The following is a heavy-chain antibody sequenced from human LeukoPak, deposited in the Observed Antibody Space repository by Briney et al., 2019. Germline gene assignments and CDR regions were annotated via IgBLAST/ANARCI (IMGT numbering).Heavy chain of an antibody. CDR1: GYTFTGYY. CDR2: ISTYNGNT. CDR3: ATSSSIFGNDY. J-gene: IGHJ4*02. D-gene: IGHD3-3*01. V-gene: IGHV1-18*04. Sequence: ASVTVSCKASGYTFTGYYMHWVRQAPGQGLEWMGWISTYNGNTNYAQKFQGRVTITTDTSTSTAYMELRSLRSDDTAVYYCATSSSIFGNDYWGQGTLVTVSS.